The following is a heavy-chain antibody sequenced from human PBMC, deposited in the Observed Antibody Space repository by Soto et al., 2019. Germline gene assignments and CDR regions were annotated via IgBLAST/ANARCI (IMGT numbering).Heavy chain of an antibody. CDR1: GFSLSTSGVG. CDR2: IYWDDDK. V-gene: IGHV2-5*02. J-gene: IGHJ5*02. D-gene: IGHD2-2*01. CDR3: VHRRGYCVSAYCYGTWFDP. Sequence: QITLKESGPTLVKPTQTLTLTCTFSGFSLSTSGVGVGWLRQPPGKALEWLALIYWDDDKHYSPSLKSRLTITKDTSKNQVVLTMTTMDPVYTATYSCVHRRGYCVSAYCYGTWFDPWGQGTLVTVSS.